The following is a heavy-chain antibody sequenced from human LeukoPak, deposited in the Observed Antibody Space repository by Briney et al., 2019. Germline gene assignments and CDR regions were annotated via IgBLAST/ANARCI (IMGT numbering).Heavy chain of an antibody. Sequence: GGSLRLSCAASGFTITTDYMTWVRQAPGKGLEWVSVIYRGGGTFYADSVKGRFTISRDNSKNTVYLQMNSLRAEDTAVYYCTRWAWDYWGQGSLVTVSS. CDR2: IYRGGGT. V-gene: IGHV3-53*01. CDR1: GFTITTDY. CDR3: TRWAWDY. J-gene: IGHJ4*02.